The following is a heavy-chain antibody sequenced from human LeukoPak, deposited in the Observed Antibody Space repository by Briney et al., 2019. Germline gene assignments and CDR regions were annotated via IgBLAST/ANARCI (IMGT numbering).Heavy chain of an antibody. CDR2: INPNSGGT. J-gene: IGHJ5*02. Sequence: ASVKVSCKASGYTFTDHYMHWVRQAPGQGLEWMGWINPNSGGTKYTQKFQGRVTMTRDTSISTAYMELSRLRSDDTAVYYCARDVRVVRGVTPKERTPNWFDPWGQGTLVTVSS. CDR3: ARDVRVVRGVTPKERTPNWFDP. D-gene: IGHD3-10*01. V-gene: IGHV1-2*02. CDR1: GYTFTDHY.